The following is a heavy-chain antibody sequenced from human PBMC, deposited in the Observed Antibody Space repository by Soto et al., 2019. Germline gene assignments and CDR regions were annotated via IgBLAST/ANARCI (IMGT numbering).Heavy chain of an antibody. CDR1: GGSISSYY. V-gene: IGHV4-59*08. CDR2: IYYSGST. J-gene: IGHJ4*02. D-gene: IGHD6-13*01. Sequence: PSETLSLTCTVSGGSISSYYWSWIRQPPGKGLEWIGYIYYSGSTNYNPSLKSRVTISVDTSKNQFSLKLSSVTAADTAVYYCARHTKAAAGKGGLDYWGQGTLVTVSS. CDR3: ARHTKAAAGKGGLDY.